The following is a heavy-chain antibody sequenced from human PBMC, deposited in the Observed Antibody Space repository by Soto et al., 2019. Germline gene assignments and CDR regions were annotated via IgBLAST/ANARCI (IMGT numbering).Heavy chain of an antibody. D-gene: IGHD5-12*01. CDR1: GGTFSSYA. CDR3: ARDDLYGGYDYVYYYYYGMDV. CDR2: IIPIFGTA. Sequence: QVQLVQSVAEVKKPGSSVKVSCKASGGTFSSYAISWVRQAPGQGLEWMGGIIPIFGTANYAQKFQGRVTITADESTSTAYLELSSLRSEDTAVYYCARDDLYGGYDYVYYYYYGMDVWGQGTTVTVSS. V-gene: IGHV1-69*01. J-gene: IGHJ6*02.